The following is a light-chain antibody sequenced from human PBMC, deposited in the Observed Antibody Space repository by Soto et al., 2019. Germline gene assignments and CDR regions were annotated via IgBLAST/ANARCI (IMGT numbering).Light chain of an antibody. CDR2: EVS. Sequence: QSALTQSPSASGSPGLSVTISCTGTSRDLGGYNFVSWYQQHPGKAPKLMIYEVSKRLSGVPDRFSGSKSGNTASLTVSGLQADDEADYYCSSYADNLVFGGGTKVTVL. V-gene: IGLV2-8*01. J-gene: IGLJ3*02. CDR3: SSYADNLV. CDR1: SRDLGGYNF.